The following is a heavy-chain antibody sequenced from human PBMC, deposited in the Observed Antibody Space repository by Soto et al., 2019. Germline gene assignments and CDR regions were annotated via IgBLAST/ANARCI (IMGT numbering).Heavy chain of an antibody. J-gene: IGHJ4*02. CDR3: AGVGMGWRGEGY. CDR1: GGTFSSYA. D-gene: IGHD3-10*01. CDR2: IIPIFGTA. V-gene: IGHV1-69*12. Sequence: QVQLVQSGAEVKKPGSSVKVSGKASGGTFSSYAISWVRQAPGQGLEWMGGIIPIFGTANYAQKFQGRGTITADESTSTAYMGLSSLRSEDTAVYYCAGVGMGWRGEGYWGQGTLVTVSS.